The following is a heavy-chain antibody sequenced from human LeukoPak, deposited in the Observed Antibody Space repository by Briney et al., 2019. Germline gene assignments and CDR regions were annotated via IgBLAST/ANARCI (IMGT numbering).Heavy chain of an antibody. CDR1: GYTFTGYY. CDR2: INPNSGGT. D-gene: IGHD6-6*01. Sequence: ASVKVSCKASGYTFTGYYMHWVRQAPGQGLEWMGWINPNSGGTNYAQKFQGRVTMTRDTSISTAYMELSRLRSDDTAVYYYARDFSIAAREGWFDPWGQGTLVTVSS. CDR3: ARDFSIAAREGWFDP. J-gene: IGHJ5*02. V-gene: IGHV1-2*02.